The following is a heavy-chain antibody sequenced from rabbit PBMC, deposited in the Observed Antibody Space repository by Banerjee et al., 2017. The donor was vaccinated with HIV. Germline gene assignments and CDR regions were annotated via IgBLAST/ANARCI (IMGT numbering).Heavy chain of an antibody. CDR2: INAGSANST. J-gene: IGHJ4*01. Sequence: QSLEESGGDLVKPGASLTLTCTASGFSFSSSYHMCWVRQAPGKGLEWIACINAGSANSTCYATWAKGRFTISKTSSTTVTLQMTSLTAADTTTYFCARDLGGSSDLWGPGTLVT. CDR3: ARDLGGSSDL. V-gene: IGHV1S40*01. CDR1: GFSFSSSYH. D-gene: IGHD8-1*01.